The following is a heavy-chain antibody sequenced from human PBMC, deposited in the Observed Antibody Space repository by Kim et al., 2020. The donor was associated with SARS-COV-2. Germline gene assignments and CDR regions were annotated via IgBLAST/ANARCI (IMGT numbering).Heavy chain of an antibody. CDR3: AKDLFLAAANFVY. J-gene: IGHJ4*02. D-gene: IGHD6-13*01. Sequence: YADSMKGLITISRDNSKNTRYLQMNSMSAEDTAVYYCAKDLFLAAANFVYWGQGTLVTVSS. V-gene: IGHV3-23*01.